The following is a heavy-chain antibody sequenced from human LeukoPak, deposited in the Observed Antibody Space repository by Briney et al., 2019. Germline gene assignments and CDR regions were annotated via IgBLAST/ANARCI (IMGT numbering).Heavy chain of an antibody. J-gene: IGHJ4*02. D-gene: IGHD6-13*01. V-gene: IGHV1-2*02. CDR3: VPTSPRYGVNWYATCSFDC. CDR2: INPNRGDT. Sequence: GSVKVSCKTSGYTFTAYYMHWVRQAPGQGLEWMGWINPNRGDTNYIRKFQGRVTMTRDTSISRAYMELTRLQSDDTAVYYCVPTSPRYGVNWYATCSFDCWGEGTLVTVPS. CDR1: GYTFTAYY.